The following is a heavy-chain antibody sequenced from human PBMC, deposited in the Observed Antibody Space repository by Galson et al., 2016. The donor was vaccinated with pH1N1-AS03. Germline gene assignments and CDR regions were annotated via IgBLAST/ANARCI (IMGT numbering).Heavy chain of an antibody. D-gene: IGHD4/OR15-4a*01. J-gene: IGHJ6*02. CDR3: ARVSAGLTGYYYAMDV. Sequence: SVKVSCKASGYTFTSYYIHWVRQAPGQGREWMGIINPSDGNTNYAQRFQGRVTMTGDTSTSTVNMELSSLRSDDTAVYYCARVSAGLTGYYYAMDVWGQGTTDTVSS. V-gene: IGHV1-46*01. CDR1: GYTFTSYY. CDR2: INPSDGNT.